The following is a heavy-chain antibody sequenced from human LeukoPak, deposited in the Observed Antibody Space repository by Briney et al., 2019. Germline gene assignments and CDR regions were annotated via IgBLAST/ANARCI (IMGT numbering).Heavy chain of an antibody. CDR2: IYSGGST. CDR1: GVTVSSNY. CDR3: AREHIMAGNY. Sequence: GGSLRLSCAASGVTVSSNYMSWVRQAPGKGLEWVSVIYSGGSTYYADSVKGRFTISRDNSKNTLYLQMNSLRAEDTAVYYCAREHIMAGNYWGQGTLVTVSS. D-gene: IGHD3-16*01. J-gene: IGHJ4*02. V-gene: IGHV3-53*01.